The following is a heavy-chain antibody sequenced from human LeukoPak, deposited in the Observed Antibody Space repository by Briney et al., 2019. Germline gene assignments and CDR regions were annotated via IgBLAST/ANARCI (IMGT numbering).Heavy chain of an antibody. CDR1: GGSVSSGRYH. CDR3: AAWGIAVAGTSDY. V-gene: IGHV4-61*01. D-gene: IGHD6-19*01. J-gene: IGHJ4*02. Sequence: KPSETLSLTCTVSGGSVSSGRYHWSWIRQPPGKGLEWIGYIYYSGSTNNNPSFKSRVAISVDTSKNQFSLKLSSVTAADTAVYYCAAWGIAVAGTSDYWGQGTLVTVST. CDR2: IYYSGST.